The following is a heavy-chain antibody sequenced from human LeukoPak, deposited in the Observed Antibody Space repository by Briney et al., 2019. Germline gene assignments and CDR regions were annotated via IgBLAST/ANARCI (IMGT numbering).Heavy chain of an antibody. V-gene: IGHV3-21*01. Sequence: GGSLRLSCAASGFTFSSYSMNWVRQAPGKGLEWVSSISSSSSYIYYADSVKGRFTISRDNAKNSLYLQMNSLRAEDTAVYYCARDLTTVVTPPAAFDIWGQGTMVTVSS. D-gene: IGHD4-23*01. CDR2: ISSSSSYI. CDR3: ARDLTTVVTPPAAFDI. CDR1: GFTFSSYS. J-gene: IGHJ3*02.